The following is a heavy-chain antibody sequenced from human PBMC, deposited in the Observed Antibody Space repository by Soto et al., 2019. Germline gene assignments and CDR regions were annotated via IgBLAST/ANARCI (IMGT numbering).Heavy chain of an antibody. Sequence: EVQLLESGGGLVEPGGSLKLSCAASGFNFSNYAMNWVRQAPGKGLEWVSAISGSGGSTYYEDSVKGRFTISRDNTKNTLYVQMNSLRADDTAVYYCTKNALKGAVAGPNWFDPWGQGTLVTVSS. D-gene: IGHD6-19*01. J-gene: IGHJ5*02. CDR2: ISGSGGST. V-gene: IGHV3-23*01. CDR1: GFNFSNYA. CDR3: TKNALKGAVAGPNWFDP.